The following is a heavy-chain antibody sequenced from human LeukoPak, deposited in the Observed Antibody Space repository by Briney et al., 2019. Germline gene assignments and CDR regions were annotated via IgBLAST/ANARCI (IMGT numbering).Heavy chain of an antibody. J-gene: IGHJ1*01. CDR1: GFTFSSYA. CDR3: AKRRDYCSGGTCGSEFFQH. D-gene: IGHD2-15*01. Sequence: GGSLRLSCAASGFTFSSYAMSWVRQAPGKGLEWVSAISGSGGSTYYADSVKGRFTISRDNSKNTLYLQMNSLRGEDTAVYFCAKRRDYCSGGTCGSEFFQHWGQGTLVTVSS. V-gene: IGHV3-23*01. CDR2: ISGSGGST.